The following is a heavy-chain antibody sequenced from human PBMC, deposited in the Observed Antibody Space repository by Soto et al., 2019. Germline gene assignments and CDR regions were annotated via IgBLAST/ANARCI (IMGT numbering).Heavy chain of an antibody. J-gene: IGHJ5*02. CDR3: ARERPDGARLDP. D-gene: IGHD6-6*01. CDR2: IYHSGST. V-gene: IGHV4-30-4*01. CDR1: GGSISSGDYY. Sequence: ASETPSLTCTVSGGSISSGDYYWGWVRQPPGKGLEWIGYIYHSGSTYYNPSLKSRVTISVDTSKNQFSLKLSSVTAADTAVYYCARERPDGARLDPWGQGTLVTVSS.